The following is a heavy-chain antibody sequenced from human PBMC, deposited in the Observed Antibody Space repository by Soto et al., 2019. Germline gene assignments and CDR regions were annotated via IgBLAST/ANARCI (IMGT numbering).Heavy chain of an antibody. CDR3: ARILRWFGELGAFDI. Sequence: SSPTLVKPTQTLTLTCTFSGFSLSTSGMCVSWIRQPPGKALEWLALIDSDDDKYYSTSLKTRLTISKDTSKNQVVLTMTNMDPVDTATYYCARILRWFGELGAFDIWGQGTVVTVSS. D-gene: IGHD3-10*01. J-gene: IGHJ3*02. CDR2: IDSDDDK. CDR1: GFSLSTSGMC. V-gene: IGHV2-70*13.